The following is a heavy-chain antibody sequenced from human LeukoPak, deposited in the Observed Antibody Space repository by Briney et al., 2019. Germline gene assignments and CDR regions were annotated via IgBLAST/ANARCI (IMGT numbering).Heavy chain of an antibody. CDR3: AKRRSGSYWYFDY. Sequence: PGGSLRLSCVASGFDFNNYDLHWVRQAPGKGLEWVAFIRDDGSNEYYADSVKGRFTISRDNSKNTLFLEMNSLRTEDTAVYYCAKRRSGSYWYFDYWGQGTLVTVSS. D-gene: IGHD1-26*01. J-gene: IGHJ4*02. V-gene: IGHV3-30*02. CDR1: GFDFNNYD. CDR2: IRDDGSNE.